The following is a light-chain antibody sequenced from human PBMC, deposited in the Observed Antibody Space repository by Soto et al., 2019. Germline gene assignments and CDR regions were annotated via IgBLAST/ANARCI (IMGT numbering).Light chain of an antibody. J-gene: IGKJ1*01. V-gene: IGKV1-39*01. CDR1: QSISGY. Sequence: DIQMIQSPSSLSASVGDRVTITCRASQSISGYLNWYEQRPGKAPKLLIYDAVNLQSGVPSRFSGSGSGTDFTLTISSLQPEDCATYYCQQTYSTLPTFGQGTKVEIK. CDR2: DAV. CDR3: QQTYSTLPT.